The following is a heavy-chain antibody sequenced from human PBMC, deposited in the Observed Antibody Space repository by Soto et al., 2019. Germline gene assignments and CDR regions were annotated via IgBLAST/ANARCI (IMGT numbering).Heavy chain of an antibody. J-gene: IGHJ4*02. CDR3: AKDLDSYGQPYYFDY. Sequence: GSLRLSCAASGFTFSSYAMSWVRQAPGKGLEWVSAISGSGGSTYYADSVKGRFTISRDNSKNTLYLQMNSLRAEDTAVYYCAKDLDSYGQPYYFDYWGQGTLVTVSS. CDR1: GFTFSSYA. V-gene: IGHV3-23*01. D-gene: IGHD5-18*01. CDR2: ISGSGGST.